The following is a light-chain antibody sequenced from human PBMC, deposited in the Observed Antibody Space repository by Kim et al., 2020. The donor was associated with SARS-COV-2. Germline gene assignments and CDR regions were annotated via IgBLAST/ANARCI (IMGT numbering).Light chain of an antibody. CDR3: QQYGSSPVT. J-gene: IGKJ2*01. V-gene: IGKV3-20*01. Sequence: SPAERAAPTYRGRQTVRISEYAWYHHKPGQATRLLSDGASSRPTGIPDRFSGSGSGTDFTLIISRMEPEDFVVYYCQQYGSSPVTFGQGTKLQI. CDR2: GAS. CDR1: QTVRISE.